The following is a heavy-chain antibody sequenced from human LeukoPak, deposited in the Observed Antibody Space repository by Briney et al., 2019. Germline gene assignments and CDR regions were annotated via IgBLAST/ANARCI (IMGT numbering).Heavy chain of an antibody. CDR2: IDTTTGNP. CDR1: GYPFSAHF. V-gene: IGHV7-4-1*02. Sequence: EASVTVSFKASGYPFSAHFLNWVRQAPGQGLEWMGNIDTTTGNPRYAQDFTGRFVFSLDTSVSTAYLQITSLKADDTAAYYCVRGTPTPGMDYWGQRTQVTVSS. D-gene: IGHD3-10*01. CDR3: VRGTPTPGMDY. J-gene: IGHJ4*02.